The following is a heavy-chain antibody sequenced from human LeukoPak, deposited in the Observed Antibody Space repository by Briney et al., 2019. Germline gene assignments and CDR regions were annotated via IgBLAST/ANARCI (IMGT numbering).Heavy chain of an antibody. CDR2: INPISGGT. CDR1: GYTFTAYY. V-gene: IGHV1-2*02. CDR3: ARFLVGATTDFDY. D-gene: IGHD1-26*01. Sequence: ASVKVSCKASGYTFTAYYMHWVRQAPGQGLEWMGWINPISGGTNYAQKFQGRVTMTRDTSITTAYMELSRLRSDDTAVYYCARFLVGATTDFDYWGQGTLVTVSS. J-gene: IGHJ4*02.